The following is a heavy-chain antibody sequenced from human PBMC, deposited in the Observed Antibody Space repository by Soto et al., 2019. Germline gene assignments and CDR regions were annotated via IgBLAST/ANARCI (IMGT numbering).Heavy chain of an antibody. CDR2: IIPIFGTA. V-gene: IGHV1-69*01. D-gene: IGHD5-18*01. Sequence: QVQLVQSGAEVKKPGSSVKVSCKASGGTFSSYAISWVRQAPGQGLEWMGGIIPIFGTANYAQKFQGRVTITADESTSTAYMELSILRSEDTAVYYCARYGRWVDTAMVSYFDYWGQGTLVTVSS. J-gene: IGHJ4*02. CDR3: ARYGRWVDTAMVSYFDY. CDR1: GGTFSSYA.